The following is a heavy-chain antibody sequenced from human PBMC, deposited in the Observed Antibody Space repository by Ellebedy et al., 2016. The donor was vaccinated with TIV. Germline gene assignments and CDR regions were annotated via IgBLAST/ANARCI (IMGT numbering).Heavy chain of an antibody. V-gene: IGHV3-23*01. Sequence: GGSLRLSXAASGFTFSSSVMSWVRQAPGKGLEWVSAISGSGNTTYYADSVKGRFTISRDNSKNTLYLQMNSLRAEDTALYYCTKDRLGYFDYWGQGALVTVSS. J-gene: IGHJ4*02. CDR3: TKDRLGYFDY. D-gene: IGHD7-27*01. CDR2: ISGSGNTT. CDR1: GFTFSSSV.